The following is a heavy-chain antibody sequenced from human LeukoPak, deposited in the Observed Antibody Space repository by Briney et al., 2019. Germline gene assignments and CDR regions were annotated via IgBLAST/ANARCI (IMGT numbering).Heavy chain of an antibody. Sequence: ASVKVSCKASGYTFTGYYMHWVRQAPGQGLEWMGWINPNSGGTNYAQKFQGWVTMTRDTSISTAYMELSRLRSDDTAVYYCARGPLGGGSGWQLWPNWFDPWGQGTLVTVSS. J-gene: IGHJ5*02. CDR1: GYTFTGYY. V-gene: IGHV1-2*04. CDR3: ARGPLGGGSGWQLWPNWFDP. CDR2: INPNSGGT. D-gene: IGHD5-18*01.